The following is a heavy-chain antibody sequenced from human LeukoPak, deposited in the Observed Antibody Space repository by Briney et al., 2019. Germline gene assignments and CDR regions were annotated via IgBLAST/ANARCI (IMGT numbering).Heavy chain of an antibody. J-gene: IGHJ4*02. V-gene: IGHV1-18*01. CDR3: ARADNGAREGFDY. CDR2: VSTYNDYT. D-gene: IGHD1-1*01. CDR1: GYTITDSYS. Sequence: ASVKVSCKASGYTITDSYSITWVRQAPGQGLEWMGYVSTYNDYTNYAQNLQGRVSMTTDTSTNTAYMELRSLRSDDTAVYYCARADNGAREGFDYWGQGTLVTVSS.